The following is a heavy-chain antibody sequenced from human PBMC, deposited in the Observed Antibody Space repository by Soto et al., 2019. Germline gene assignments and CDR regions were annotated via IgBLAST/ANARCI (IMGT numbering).Heavy chain of an antibody. J-gene: IGHJ4*02. Sequence: EVQLVESGGGLVKPGGSLRLSCAASGFTFSNAWVSWVRQAPGKGLEWVGRIKGKTEGGATDYAAPVKGRFTISRDDSKNTLYLKMNSLKTEATAVYYCWILVGPPGAVNSWGRGTLVTVSS. CDR2: IKGKTEGGAT. CDR3: WILVGPPGAVNS. V-gene: IGHV3-15*01. D-gene: IGHD1-26*01. CDR1: GFTFSNAW.